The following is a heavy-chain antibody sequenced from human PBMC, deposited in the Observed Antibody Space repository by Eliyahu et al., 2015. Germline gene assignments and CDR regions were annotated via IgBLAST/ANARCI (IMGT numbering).Heavy chain of an antibody. CDR1: XYTFTXYA. Sequence: QVQLVQSGAEVKKPGASVKVSCTXSXYTFTXYAMHWXRQAXGXRXEXMGWINAGNGNTKYSQKFQGRVTITRDTSASTAYMELSSLRSEDTAVYYCARDPGLSGGYYYYYGMDVWGQGTTVTVSS. J-gene: IGHJ6*02. CDR2: INAGNGNT. CDR3: ARDPGLSGGYYYYYGMDV. D-gene: IGHD6-25*01. V-gene: IGHV1-3*01.